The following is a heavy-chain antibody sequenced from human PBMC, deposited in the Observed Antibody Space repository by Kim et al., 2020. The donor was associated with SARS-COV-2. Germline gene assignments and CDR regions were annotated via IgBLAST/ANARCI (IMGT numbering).Heavy chain of an antibody. D-gene: IGHD2-15*01. CDR1: GYNFAIFG. V-gene: IGHV1-18*01. CDR3: ARGIWTNNRDY. CDR2: VSANKGNT. J-gene: IGHJ4*02. Sequence: ASVKVSCKTSGYNFAIFGVTWVRQPPGQGLEWMGWVSANKGNTDHAQKFQDRVTMTRDTLTTTAYMELRSLTSDDTAVYYCARGIWTNNRDYWGQGTLVTVSS.